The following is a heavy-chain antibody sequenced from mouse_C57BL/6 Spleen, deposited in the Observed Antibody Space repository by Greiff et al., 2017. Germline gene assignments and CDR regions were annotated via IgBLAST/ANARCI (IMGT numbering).Heavy chain of an antibody. Sequence: QVQLQQSGAELARPGASVKLSCKASGYTFPSYGISWVKQRTGQGLEWIGEIYPRSGNTYYNEKFKGKATLTADKSSSTAYMELRSLTSEDSAVXFCARLGYYGSSVFDYWGQGTTLTVSS. CDR3: ARLGYYGSSVFDY. CDR1: GYTFPSYG. J-gene: IGHJ2*01. D-gene: IGHD1-1*01. V-gene: IGHV1-81*01. CDR2: IYPRSGNT.